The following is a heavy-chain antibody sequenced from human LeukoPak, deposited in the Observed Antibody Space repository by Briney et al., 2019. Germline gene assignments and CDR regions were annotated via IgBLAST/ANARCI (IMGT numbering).Heavy chain of an antibody. CDR2: INPNSGGT. V-gene: IGHV1-2*02. Sequence: ASVKVSCKASGYTFTGYYMHWVRQAPGQGLEWMGWINPNSGGTNYAQKFQGRVTMTRDTSISTAYMELSRLRSDDTAVYYCARSITMVRGALDYWGQGTLVTVSS. CDR3: ARSITMVRGALDY. D-gene: IGHD3-10*01. CDR1: GYTFTGYY. J-gene: IGHJ4*02.